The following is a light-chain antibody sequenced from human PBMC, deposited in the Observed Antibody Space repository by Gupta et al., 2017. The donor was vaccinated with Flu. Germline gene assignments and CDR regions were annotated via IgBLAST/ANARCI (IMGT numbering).Light chain of an antibody. V-gene: IGKV3-20*01. Sequence: VFTHPPCTLPSPPGQRPTLSYGAIQTFNSNYLAWYQQKPGQSPTLLIYCASSRAAGIPDRFSGSGSGTDFTLTISRVEAEDFAVYYCQQYGNSPYTFGQGTKVEIK. CDR1: QTFNSNY. CDR2: CAS. CDR3: QQYGNSPYT. J-gene: IGKJ1*01.